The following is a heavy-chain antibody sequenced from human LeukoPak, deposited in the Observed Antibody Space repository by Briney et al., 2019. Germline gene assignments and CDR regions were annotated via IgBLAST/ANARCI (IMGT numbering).Heavy chain of an antibody. J-gene: IGHJ4*02. V-gene: IGHV3-7*05. Sequence: QAGGSLRLSCAASGFSFRSYPMTWVRQAPGKGLEWVANINRDGTEKDYVDSVKGRLTISRDNAKNSLYLQMNSLRAEDTAVYYCAKDRDSSGSYSAVGYWGQGTLVTVSS. CDR1: GFSFRSYP. D-gene: IGHD3-22*01. CDR3: AKDRDSSGSYSAVGY. CDR2: INRDGTEK.